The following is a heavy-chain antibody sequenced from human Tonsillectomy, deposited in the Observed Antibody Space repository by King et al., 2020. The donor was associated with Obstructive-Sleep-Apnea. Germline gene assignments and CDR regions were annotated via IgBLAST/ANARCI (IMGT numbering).Heavy chain of an antibody. CDR3: ARDLLDTGGFHAFDI. D-gene: IGHD2-8*02. CDR2: SYYGGST. V-gene: IGHV4-59*01. J-gene: IGHJ3*02. Sequence: VQLQESGPGLVKPSETLSLSCTVSGDSISGYYWSWIRQPPGKGLEWIGYSYYGGSTNYNPSLRSRLTISVDTSKNQFSLRLTSVTAADTAVYYCARDLLDTGGFHAFDIWGQGTMVTVSS. CDR1: GDSISGYY.